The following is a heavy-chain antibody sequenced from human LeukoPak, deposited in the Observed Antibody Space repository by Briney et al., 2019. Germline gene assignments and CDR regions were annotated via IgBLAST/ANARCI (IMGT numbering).Heavy chain of an antibody. J-gene: IGHJ6*02. V-gene: IGHV4-59*01. CDR3: ARTNVGNPYYYGMDV. CDR2: IYYSGST. D-gene: IGHD1-14*01. Sequence: NPSETLSLTYTVSGGSISSYYWSWIRQPPGKGLEWIGYIYYSGSTNYNPSLKSRVTISVDTSKNQFSLKLSSVTAADTAVYYCARTNVGNPYYYGMDVWGQGTTVTVSS. CDR1: GGSISSYY.